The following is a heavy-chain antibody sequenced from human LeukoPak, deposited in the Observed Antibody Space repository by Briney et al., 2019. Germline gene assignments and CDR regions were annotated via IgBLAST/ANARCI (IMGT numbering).Heavy chain of an antibody. V-gene: IGHV5-51*01. CDR2: IYPADSDT. CDR3: ARGINDEYFQS. J-gene: IGHJ1*01. D-gene: IGHD2/OR15-2a*01. CDR1: PYYFINFW. Sequence: GESLKISCKDSPYYFINFWIGWVRQMPGKGLEWMGIIYPADSDTRYNPSFQGHVTISADRSASTAYLQWHSLKASDTAIYYCARGINDEYFQSWGQGTLVTVSS.